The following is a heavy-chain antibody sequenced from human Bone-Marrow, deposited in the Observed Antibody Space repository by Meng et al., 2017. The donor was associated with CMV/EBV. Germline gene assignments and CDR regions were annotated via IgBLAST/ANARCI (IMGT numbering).Heavy chain of an antibody. J-gene: IGHJ4*02. V-gene: IGHV1-46*01. D-gene: IGHD6-13*01. CDR2: INPSGGST. CDR1: GYTFTSYF. CDR3: ARSSSTNGRRFDY. Sequence: ASVKVSCKASGYTFTSYFMHWVRQAPGQGLEWMGIINPSGGSTSYAQKFQGRVTMTRDTSTSTVYMELSSLRSEDTAMYYCARSSSTNGRRFDYWGQGTLVTGSS.